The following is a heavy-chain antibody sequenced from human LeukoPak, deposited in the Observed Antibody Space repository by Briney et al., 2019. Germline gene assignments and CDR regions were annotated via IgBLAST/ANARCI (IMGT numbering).Heavy chain of an antibody. V-gene: IGHV1-2*02. D-gene: IGHD3-22*01. CDR3: ARTSLYDSASDY. CDR1: GYTFSGYY. CDR2: INPNSGGT. J-gene: IGHJ4*02. Sequence: ASVKVSCKASGYTFSGYYMHWVRQAPGQGLEWMGWINPNSGGTKYAQKFQGRVTMTRDTSISTAYMELTRLRSDDTVVYYCARTSLYDSASDYWGQGTLVTVSS.